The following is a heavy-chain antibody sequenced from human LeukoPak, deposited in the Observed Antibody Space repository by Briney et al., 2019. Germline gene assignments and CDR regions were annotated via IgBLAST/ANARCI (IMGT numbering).Heavy chain of an antibody. J-gene: IGHJ4*02. V-gene: IGHV4-34*01. Sequence: SETLSLTCAVYGGSFSGYYWSWIRQPPGKGLEWIGEINHSGSTNYNPSRKSRVNIYVDTSKNQVSLKLSSVTAADTAVYYCARVTYSVFDYWGQGTLVTVSS. D-gene: IGHD2-21*01. CDR3: ARVTYSVFDY. CDR2: INHSGST. CDR1: GGSFSGYY.